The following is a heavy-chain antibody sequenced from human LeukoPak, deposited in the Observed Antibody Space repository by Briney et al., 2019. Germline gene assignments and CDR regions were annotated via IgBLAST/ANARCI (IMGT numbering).Heavy chain of an antibody. CDR1: GGSFSGYY. CDR3: ARGPYPPYYDLQP. D-gene: IGHD3-3*01. CDR2: INHSGSA. Sequence: PSETLSLTCAVYGGSFSGYYWSWIRQPPGKGLEWIGEINHSGSANYNPSLKSRVTISVDTSKNQFSLKLSSVTAADTAVYYCARGPYPPYYDLQPWGKGTTVTVSS. V-gene: IGHV4-34*01. J-gene: IGHJ6*04.